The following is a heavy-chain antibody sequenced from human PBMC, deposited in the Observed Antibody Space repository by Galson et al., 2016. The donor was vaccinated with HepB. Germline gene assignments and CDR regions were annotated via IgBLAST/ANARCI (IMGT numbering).Heavy chain of an antibody. CDR1: GFTFSTYS. J-gene: IGHJ4*02. V-gene: IGHV3-21*05. CDR3: ARFPIFGVVID. CDR2: ISSSGSDT. Sequence: SLRLSCAASGFTFSTYSMNWVRQAPGKGLGWVSDISSSGSDTNYADSVKGRFTISRDNAKNSLYLQMNSLRAEDTAVYYCARFPIFGVVIDWGQGTPVTVSS. D-gene: IGHD3-3*01.